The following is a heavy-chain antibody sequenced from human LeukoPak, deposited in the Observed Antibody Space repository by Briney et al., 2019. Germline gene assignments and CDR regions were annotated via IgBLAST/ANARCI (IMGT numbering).Heavy chain of an antibody. V-gene: IGHV4-59*01. CDR1: CGSIGSYY. CDR2: IYYSGTT. CDR3: AGPLYYFDY. Sequence: PSETLSLTCTVSCGSIGSYYWSWIRQPPGKGLEWIGYIYYSGTTNYNPSLKSRVTISVDTSKNQFSLKLTSVTAADTAVYYCAGPLYYFDYWGQGTLVTVSS. J-gene: IGHJ4*02. D-gene: IGHD2-15*01.